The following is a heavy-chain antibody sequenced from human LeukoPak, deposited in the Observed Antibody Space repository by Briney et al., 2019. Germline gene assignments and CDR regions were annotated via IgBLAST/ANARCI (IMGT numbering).Heavy chain of an antibody. D-gene: IGHD6-19*01. Sequence: PGGSLRLSCAASGFTFNDYGMSWVRQAPGKGLEWVSSISTSSSYIYYADSVRGRFTISRDNAKNSLYLQMNSLRAEDTAVYYCAKEADRSVAGTFFTNYWGQGTLVTISS. CDR1: GFTFNDYG. J-gene: IGHJ4*02. CDR3: AKEADRSVAGTFFTNY. CDR2: ISTSSSYI. V-gene: IGHV3-21*01.